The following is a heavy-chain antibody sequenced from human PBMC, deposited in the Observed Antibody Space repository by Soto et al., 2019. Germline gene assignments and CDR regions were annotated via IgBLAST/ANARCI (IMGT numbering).Heavy chain of an antibody. CDR1: GFTFSNYS. CDR3: AKGYSSGWSLSLFDY. V-gene: IGHV3-21*04. D-gene: IGHD6-19*01. Sequence: GPLRLSYAASGFTFSNYSMNWVLQAPGKGLEWVSSISSSGSYIYYADSVKGRFTISRDNSKNTLYLQMNSLRAEDMALYYCAKGYSSGWSLSLFDYWGQGALVTVSS. J-gene: IGHJ4*02. CDR2: ISSSGSYI.